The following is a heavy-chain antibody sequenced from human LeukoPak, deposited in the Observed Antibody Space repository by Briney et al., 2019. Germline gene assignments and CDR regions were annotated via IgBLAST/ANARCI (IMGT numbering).Heavy chain of an antibody. V-gene: IGHV1-46*01. D-gene: IGHD2-2*02. J-gene: IGHJ6*03. CDR3: ARQPPFYCSSTSCYKSDNYYYYMDV. Sequence: ASVEVSCKASGYTFTSYYMHWVRQAPGQGLEWMGIINPSGGSTSYAQKFQGRVTMTRDMSTSTVYMELSSLRSEDTAVYYCARQPPFYCSSTSCYKSDNYYYYMDVWGKGTTVTVSS. CDR2: INPSGGST. CDR1: GYTFTSYY.